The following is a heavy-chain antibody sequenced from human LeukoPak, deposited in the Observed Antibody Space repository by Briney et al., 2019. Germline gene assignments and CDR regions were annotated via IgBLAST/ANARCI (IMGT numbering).Heavy chain of an antibody. CDR3: VRCLYGLGWDY. CDR1: GFILRCLA. Sequence: PGGSLTHLRSVCGFILRCLAMHWLRQPTGKALEFLSGINDYSAATDYTDSVKCRFTISRDYSKNTLYLQMNSLISEDTALNYCVRCLYGLGWDYWGQGNLVTVSS. CDR2: INDYSAAT. J-gene: IGHJ4*02. V-gene: IGHV3-64D*06. D-gene: IGHD3-16*01.